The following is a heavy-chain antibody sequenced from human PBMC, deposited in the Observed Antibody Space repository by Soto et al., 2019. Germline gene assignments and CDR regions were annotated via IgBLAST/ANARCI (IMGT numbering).Heavy chain of an antibody. Sequence: QVQLVESGGGVVQPGRSLRLSCAASGFTFSGYGMHWVRQAPGKGLEWVAVIWYNGSNENYADTVKGQFTISRDNSKNTLYLQMNSLRDEDTAVYYCARRFSSGWYADYWGQGTLVTVSS. D-gene: IGHD6-19*01. CDR2: IWYNGSNE. CDR3: ARRFSSGWYADY. CDR1: GFTFSGYG. V-gene: IGHV3-33*01. J-gene: IGHJ4*02.